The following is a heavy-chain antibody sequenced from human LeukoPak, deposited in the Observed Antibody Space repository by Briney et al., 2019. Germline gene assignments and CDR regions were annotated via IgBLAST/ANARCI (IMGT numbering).Heavy chain of an antibody. D-gene: IGHD2-15*01. J-gene: IGHJ4*02. CDR3: AKGAATLRLYPFDY. CDR2: IRYDGSNK. Sequence: GGSLRLSCAASGFTFSSYAMHWVRQAPGKGLEWVAFIRYDGSNKYYADSVKGRFTISRDNSKNTLYLQMNSLRAEDTAVYYCAKGAATLRLYPFDYWGQGTLVTVSS. V-gene: IGHV3-30*02. CDR1: GFTFSSYA.